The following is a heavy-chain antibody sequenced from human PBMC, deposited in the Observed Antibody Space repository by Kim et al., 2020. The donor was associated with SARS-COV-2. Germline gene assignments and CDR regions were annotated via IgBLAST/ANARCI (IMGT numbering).Heavy chain of an antibody. J-gene: IGHJ4*02. V-gene: IGHV4-39*01. CDR3: ASALEWLRGTQYYFDY. D-gene: IGHD3-3*01. Sequence: LKSRVTISVDTSKNQFSLKLSSVTAADTAVYYCASALEWLRGTQYYFDYWGQGTLVTVSS.